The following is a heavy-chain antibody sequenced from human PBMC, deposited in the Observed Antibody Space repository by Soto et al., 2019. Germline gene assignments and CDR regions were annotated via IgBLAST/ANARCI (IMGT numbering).Heavy chain of an antibody. CDR1: GFTFSAYS. CDR3: VRDGYSGRSDGFDI. J-gene: IGHJ3*02. D-gene: IGHD5-12*01. CDR2: ISYDGNNQ. V-gene: IGHV3-30-3*01. Sequence: QVQLVESGGGVVQPGRSLRLSCAATGFTFSAYSMHWVRQPPGEGLEWVAVISYDGNNQRCTDAVKGRFTVSRDNSKGTIYLQLASLNSGDTAVYYCVRDGYSGRSDGFDIWGQGTTVTVSS.